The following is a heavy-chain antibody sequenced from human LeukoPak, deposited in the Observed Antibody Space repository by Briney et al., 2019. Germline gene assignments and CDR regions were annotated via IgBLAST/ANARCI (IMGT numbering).Heavy chain of an antibody. Sequence: SVKVSCKTSGGTFSSYGIVWVRQAPGQGLEWLGRIIPVFNIANYARKFQGRVSITADKSTTTAYMELTSLTSKDTAVYFCAREEGTLGSQFCGQGALGTVSS. CDR1: GGTFSSYG. CDR3: AREEGTLGSQF. D-gene: IGHD3-10*01. J-gene: IGHJ4*02. CDR2: IIPVFNIA. V-gene: IGHV1-69*04.